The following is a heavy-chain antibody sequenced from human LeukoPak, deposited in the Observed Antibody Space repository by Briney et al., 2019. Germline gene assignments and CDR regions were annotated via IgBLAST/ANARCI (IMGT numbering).Heavy chain of an antibody. J-gene: IGHJ4*02. V-gene: IGHV3-30*01. D-gene: IGHD3-22*01. CDR3: ARDPTTMIPHPFDY. CDR1: GFTFSSYA. Sequence: GGSLRLSCAASGFTFSSYAMHWVRQAPGKGLEWVAVISYDGSNKYYADSVKGRFTISRDNSKNTLCLQMNSLRAEDTAVYYCARDPTTMIPHPFDYWGQGTLVTVSS. CDR2: ISYDGSNK.